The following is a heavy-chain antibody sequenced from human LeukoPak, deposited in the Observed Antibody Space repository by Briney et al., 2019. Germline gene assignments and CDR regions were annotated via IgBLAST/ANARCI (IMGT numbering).Heavy chain of an antibody. Sequence: ASVKVSCKASGYTFTSYAMHWVRQAPGQRLEWMGWINAGNGNTKYSQEFQGRVTITRDTSASTAYMELSSLRSEDMAVYYCATALNGAYYMDVWGKGTTVTISS. J-gene: IGHJ6*03. CDR2: INAGNGNT. V-gene: IGHV1-3*03. CDR3: ATALNGAYYMDV. CDR1: GYTFTSYA. D-gene: IGHD2-8*01.